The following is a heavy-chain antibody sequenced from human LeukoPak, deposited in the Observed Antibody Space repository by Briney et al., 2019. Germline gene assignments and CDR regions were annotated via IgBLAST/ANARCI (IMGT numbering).Heavy chain of an antibody. Sequence: GGSLRLSCAASGFTFSSYAMHWVRQAPGKGLEWVAFIRYDGSNKYYADSVKGRFTISRDNAKNSLYLQMNSLRAEDTAVYYCARVGKYYDILTGPRDAFDIWGQGTMVTVSS. CDR3: ARVGKYYDILTGPRDAFDI. CDR2: IRYDGSNK. V-gene: IGHV3-30*02. D-gene: IGHD3-9*01. CDR1: GFTFSSYA. J-gene: IGHJ3*02.